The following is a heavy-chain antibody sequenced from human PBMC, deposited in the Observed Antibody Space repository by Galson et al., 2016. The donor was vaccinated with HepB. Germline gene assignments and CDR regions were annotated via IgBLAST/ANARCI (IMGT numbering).Heavy chain of an antibody. CDR3: RLPLGSTGWGFYYNMDV. Sequence: SLRLSCAASGFTFSDYEMSWVRQAPGEGLEWVSYISSHGTTIDYASSVKGRFTISRDDAKNSLYLQMNSLRAEDTAVYYCRLPLGSTGWGFYYNMDVWGQGTTVTVSS. J-gene: IGHJ6*02. CDR2: ISSHGTTI. V-gene: IGHV3-48*03. D-gene: IGHD2-2*01. CDR1: GFTFSDYE.